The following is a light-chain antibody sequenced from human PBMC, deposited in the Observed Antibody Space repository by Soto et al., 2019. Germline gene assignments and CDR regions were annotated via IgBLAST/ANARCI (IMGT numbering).Light chain of an antibody. CDR3: QPSKNCPHT. CDR1: QSVSTN. CDR2: GAS. J-gene: IGKJ4*01. Sequence: EIVLTQSPGTLSVSPGERANLSCRASQSVSTNLAWFQQKPGQAPRLLIYGASTRATGIPARFSGSGSGTDFLLTINSLQLDNLSVFFCQPSKNCPHTLGGGPKV. V-gene: IGKV3-15*01.